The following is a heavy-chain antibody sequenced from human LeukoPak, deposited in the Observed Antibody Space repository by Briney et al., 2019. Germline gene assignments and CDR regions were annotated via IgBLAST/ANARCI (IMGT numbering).Heavy chain of an antibody. CDR2: IYYSGST. V-gene: IGHV4-31*03. Sequence: SETLSLTCTVSGGSVNIGSYYWSWIRQPPGKGLEWIGYIYYSGSTYYNPSLKSRVTISVDTSKNQFSLKLSSVTAADTAVYYCARGASSGEAYGMDVWGQGTTVTVSS. J-gene: IGHJ6*02. D-gene: IGHD3-10*01. CDR1: GGSVNIGSYY. CDR3: ARGASSGEAYGMDV.